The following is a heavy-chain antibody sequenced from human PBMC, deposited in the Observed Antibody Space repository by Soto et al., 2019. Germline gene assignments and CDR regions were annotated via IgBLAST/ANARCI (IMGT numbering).Heavy chain of an antibody. V-gene: IGHV3-23*01. J-gene: IGHJ4*02. Sequence: PGGSLRLSCAASGFTFSTYAMTWVRQAPGKGLEWVSAISASGGSTYYADSVKGRFTISRDNSKNTLYLQMNSLRAEDTAVYYCESGGSSLNFGSWGQRTLVPVSS. CDR2: ISASGGST. CDR1: GFTFSTYA. CDR3: ESGGSSLNFGS. D-gene: IGHD6-13*01.